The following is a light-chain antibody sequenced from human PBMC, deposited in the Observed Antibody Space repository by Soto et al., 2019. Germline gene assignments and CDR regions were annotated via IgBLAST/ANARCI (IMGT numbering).Light chain of an antibody. Sequence: QSVLTQPASVSGSPGQSITISCTGTSSDVGGSGLVSWYQFHPGKAPKLLIFEGFKRPSGVSNRFSGSKSGSTASLTISGLQAEDEADYYCCSYAGRSTWDVVFGGWTKLTVL. J-gene: IGLJ2*01. CDR1: SSDVGGSGL. CDR3: CSYAGRSTWDVV. V-gene: IGLV2-23*01. CDR2: EGF.